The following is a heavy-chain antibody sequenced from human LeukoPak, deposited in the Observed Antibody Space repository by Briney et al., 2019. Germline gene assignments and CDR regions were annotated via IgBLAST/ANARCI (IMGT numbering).Heavy chain of an antibody. Sequence: GASVKVSCKVSGYTLTELSMHWVRQAPGKGLEWVGGFDPEDGETIYAQKFQGRVTMTEDTSTDTAYMELSSLRSEDTAVYYCATHITIFGVVHYYFDYWGQGTLVTVSS. J-gene: IGHJ4*02. D-gene: IGHD3-3*01. CDR2: FDPEDGET. CDR3: ATHITIFGVVHYYFDY. CDR1: GYTLTELS. V-gene: IGHV1-24*01.